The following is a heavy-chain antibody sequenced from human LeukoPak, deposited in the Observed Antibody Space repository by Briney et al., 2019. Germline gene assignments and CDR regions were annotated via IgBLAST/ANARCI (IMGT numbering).Heavy chain of an antibody. CDR3: ATNPKSRAGFFDF. CDR1: GFTFSDYE. D-gene: IGHD5-24*01. J-gene: IGHJ4*02. V-gene: IGHV3-48*03. Sequence: PGGSLRLSCAASGFTFSDYEMNWVRQAQGKGLEWISYITGSGTSIYYADSVKGRFTISRDNAKNSLYLQMNSLRAEDTAVYYCATNPKSRAGFFDFWGQGTLVTVSS. CDR2: ITGSGTSI.